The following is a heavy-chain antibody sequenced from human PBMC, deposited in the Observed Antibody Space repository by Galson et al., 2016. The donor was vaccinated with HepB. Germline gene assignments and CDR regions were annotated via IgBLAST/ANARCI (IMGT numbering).Heavy chain of an antibody. J-gene: IGHJ4*02. CDR1: GDSVSSNSAG. CDR3: ARSSLLGRGFGS. CDR2: TYYRSKWHF. D-gene: IGHD7-27*01. Sequence: CAISGDSVSSNSAGWYWIRQSPSRGLEWLGRTYYRSKWHFDYAEAVKSRITINPDTAKNQFSLQLNSVTPDGTALYYCARSSLLGRGFGSWGQGTLVTVSS. V-gene: IGHV6-1*01.